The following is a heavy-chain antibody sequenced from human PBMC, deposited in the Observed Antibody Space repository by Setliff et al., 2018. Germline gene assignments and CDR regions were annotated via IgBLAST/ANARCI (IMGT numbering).Heavy chain of an antibody. Sequence: GESLRLSCAASGFTFSNYEMNWFRQAPGKGLEWVSYINSGGSLIYYADSVKGRFTISRDNAKSSLYLQMNSLRAEDTAVYYCARDLIRGAPNWFDPWGQGTLVTVSS. J-gene: IGHJ5*02. V-gene: IGHV3-48*03. D-gene: IGHD3-10*01. CDR3: ARDLIRGAPNWFDP. CDR1: GFTFSNYE. CDR2: INSGGSLI.